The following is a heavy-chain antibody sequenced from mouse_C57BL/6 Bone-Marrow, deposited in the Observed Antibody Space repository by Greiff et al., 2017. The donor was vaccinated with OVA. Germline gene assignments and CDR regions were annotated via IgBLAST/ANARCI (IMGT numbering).Heavy chain of an antibody. D-gene: IGHD2-4*01. CDR2: IWGGGST. J-gene: IGHJ1*03. CDR1: GFSLTSYG. Sequence: VQRVESGPGLVAPSQSLSITCTVSGFSLTSYGVDWVRQPPGKGLEWLGVIWGGGSTNYNSALMSRLSISKDNSKSQVFLKMNSLQTDDTAMYYCAKNSYDYDADWYFDVWGTGTTVTVSS. V-gene: IGHV2-9*01. CDR3: AKNSYDYDADWYFDV.